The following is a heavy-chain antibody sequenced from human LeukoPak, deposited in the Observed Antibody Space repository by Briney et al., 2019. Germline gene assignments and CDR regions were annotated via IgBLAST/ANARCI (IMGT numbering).Heavy chain of an antibody. Sequence: GGSLRLSCAASGFIFSNYAIHWVRQAPGKGLEWVAVISFDGSNKYYADSVKGRFTISRDNSKNTLYLQMNSLRAEDTAVYYCAKDRSAPGLYSSSSGIDFDYWGQGTLVTVSS. CDR2: ISFDGSNK. V-gene: IGHV3-30-3*01. D-gene: IGHD6-6*01. CDR3: AKDRSAPGLYSSSSGIDFDY. CDR1: GFIFSNYA. J-gene: IGHJ4*02.